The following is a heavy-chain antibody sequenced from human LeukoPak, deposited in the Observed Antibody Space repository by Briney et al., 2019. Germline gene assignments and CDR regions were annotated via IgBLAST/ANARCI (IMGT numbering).Heavy chain of an antibody. Sequence: GGSLCLSCSASGFTFSSYSMSWVRQPPGKGLEYISAISSNGGSTYYADSVKGRFTIFRDNSKNTLYLQMSSLRAEDAAVYYCVREVYGDYGAAYWGQGTLVTVSS. D-gene: IGHD4-17*01. J-gene: IGHJ4*02. CDR3: VREVYGDYGAAY. V-gene: IGHV3-64D*06. CDR2: ISSNGGST. CDR1: GFTFSSYS.